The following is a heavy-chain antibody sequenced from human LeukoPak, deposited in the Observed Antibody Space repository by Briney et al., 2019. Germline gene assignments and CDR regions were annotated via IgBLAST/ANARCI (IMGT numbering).Heavy chain of an antibody. Sequence: GGSLRLSCAASGVTVSSNYMSWVRQAPGMGLGWVSVIYSGGSTYYADSVKGRFTFSRDNSKTTQYLQMNSLRAEDKAVYYCAKTNLDYDFWSGYFRGGGRLDSWGQGTLVTVSS. V-gene: IGHV3-53*01. J-gene: IGHJ4*02. CDR1: GVTVSSNY. D-gene: IGHD3-3*01. CDR2: IYSGGST. CDR3: AKTNLDYDFWSGYFRGGGRLDS.